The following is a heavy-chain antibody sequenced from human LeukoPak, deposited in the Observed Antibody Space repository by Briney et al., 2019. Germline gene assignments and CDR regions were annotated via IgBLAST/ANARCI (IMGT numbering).Heavy chain of an antibody. D-gene: IGHD4-23*01. CDR2: INHSGST. CDR1: GGSFSGYY. CDR3: ARVRGKGYFDY. V-gene: IGHV4-34*01. J-gene: IGHJ4*02. Sequence: SETLSLTCAVYGGSFSGYYWSWIRQPPGKGLEWIGEINHSGSTNYNPSLKSRVTISVDTSKNQFSLKLSPVTAADTAVYYCARVRGKGYFDYWGQGTLVTVSS.